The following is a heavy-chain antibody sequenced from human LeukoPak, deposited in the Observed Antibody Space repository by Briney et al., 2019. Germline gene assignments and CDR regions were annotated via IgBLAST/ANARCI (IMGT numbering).Heavy chain of an antibody. D-gene: IGHD3-10*01. J-gene: IGHJ4*02. Sequence: PGGSLRLSCVASGFTSDDYAMHWVRQAPGKGLEWVSGISWNSGTIGYADSVKGRFTISRDNAKNSLYLQMNGLRAEDTALYYCAKDKVFGGELDYWGQGTLVTVSS. CDR1: GFTSDDYA. CDR3: AKDKVFGGELDY. CDR2: ISWNSGTI. V-gene: IGHV3-9*02.